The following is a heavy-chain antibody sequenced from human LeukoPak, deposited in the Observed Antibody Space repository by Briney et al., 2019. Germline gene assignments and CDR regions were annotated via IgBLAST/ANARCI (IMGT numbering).Heavy chain of an antibody. CDR3: ASKGGYYGMDV. CDR2: IIPIFGTA. D-gene: IGHD1-26*01. CDR1: GYTFTGYY. Sequence: SVKVSCKASGYTFTGYYMHWVRQAPGQGLEWMGGIIPIFGTANYAQKFQGRVTITADESTSTAYMELSSLRSEDTAVYYCASKGGYYGMDVWGQGTTVTVSS. J-gene: IGHJ6*02. V-gene: IGHV1-69*13.